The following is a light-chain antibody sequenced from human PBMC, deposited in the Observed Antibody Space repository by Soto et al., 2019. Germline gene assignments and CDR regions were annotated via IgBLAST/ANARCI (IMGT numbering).Light chain of an antibody. J-gene: IGKJ1*01. CDR2: GSS. CDR1: QSVNSNF. V-gene: IGKV3-20*01. Sequence: IVLTQSPGTLSLSPGERATLSCRASQSVNSNFLAWYQQKPGQAPRLLIYGSSRRATGIPDRFSGSGSGTDFTLTVSRLEPEDCGMYYCQHFGSSQWPFGQGTKVDIK. CDR3: QHFGSSQWP.